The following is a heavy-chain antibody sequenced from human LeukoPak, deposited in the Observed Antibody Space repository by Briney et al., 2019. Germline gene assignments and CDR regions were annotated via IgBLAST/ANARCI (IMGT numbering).Heavy chain of an antibody. D-gene: IGHD3-16*01. J-gene: IGHJ3*02. V-gene: IGHV3-33*01. Sequence: GGSLRLSCAASGFTFSSYGMHWVRQAPGKGLEWVAVIWYDGSSKYYADSVKGRFTISRDNSKNTLYLQMNSLRAEDTAVYYCARSGELWAFDIWGQGTMVTVSS. CDR1: GFTFSSYG. CDR2: IWYDGSSK. CDR3: ARSGELWAFDI.